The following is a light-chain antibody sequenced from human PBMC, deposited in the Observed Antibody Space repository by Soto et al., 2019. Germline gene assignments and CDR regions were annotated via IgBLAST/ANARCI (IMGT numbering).Light chain of an antibody. CDR2: EVS. CDR3: SSYAGSNKLV. J-gene: IGLJ3*02. V-gene: IGLV2-8*01. CDR1: SSDVGGYNY. Sequence: QSALTQPRSVSGSPGQSVTISCTGTSSDVGGYNYVSWYQQHPGKAPKLMIYEVSQRPSGVPDRFSGSKSGNTASLIVSGLQAEDEADYYCSSYAGSNKLVFGGGTKLTVL.